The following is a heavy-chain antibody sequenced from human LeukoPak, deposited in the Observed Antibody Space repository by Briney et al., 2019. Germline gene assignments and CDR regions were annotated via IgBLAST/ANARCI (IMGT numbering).Heavy chain of an antibody. CDR2: ISYDGSNK. CDR3: ARVSQSGNYDRGHSDY. Sequence: GGSLRLSCAASGFTFSSYAMHWVRQAPGKGLEWVAVISYDGSNKYYADSVKGRFTISRDNSKNTLYLQMNSLRAEDTAVYYCARVSQSGNYDRGHSDYWGQGTLVTVSS. V-gene: IGHV3-30-3*01. J-gene: IGHJ4*02. CDR1: GFTFSSYA. D-gene: IGHD1-26*01.